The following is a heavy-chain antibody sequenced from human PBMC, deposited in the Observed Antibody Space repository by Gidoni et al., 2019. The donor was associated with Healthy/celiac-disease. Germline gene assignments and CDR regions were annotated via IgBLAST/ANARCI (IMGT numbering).Heavy chain of an antibody. Sequence: QVQLVQSGAEVKKPGASVKVSCKASGYTFTGYYMHWVRQAPGQGLEWMGWINPNSGGTNYAQKFQGWVTMTRDTSISTAYMELSRLRSDDTAVYYCARAYSWIAADYGMDVWGQGTTVTVSS. CDR3: ARAYSWIAADYGMDV. J-gene: IGHJ6*02. CDR1: GYTFTGYY. D-gene: IGHD6-13*01. V-gene: IGHV1-2*04. CDR2: INPNSGGT.